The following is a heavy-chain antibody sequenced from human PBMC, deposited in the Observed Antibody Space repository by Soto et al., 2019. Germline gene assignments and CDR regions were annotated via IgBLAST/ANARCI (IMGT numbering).Heavy chain of an antibody. V-gene: IGHV1-18*01. CDR1: GYTFTSYG. D-gene: IGHD1-26*01. Sequence: QVQLVQSGAEVKKPGASVKVSCKASGYTFTSYGISWVRQAPGQGLEWMGWISAYNGNTNYAQKLQGRVTMTTDTATSTDYMELRSLRSDDAAGYYCASAPGGELPSYWGQGTLVTVSS. J-gene: IGHJ4*02. CDR3: ASAPGGELPSY. CDR2: ISAYNGNT.